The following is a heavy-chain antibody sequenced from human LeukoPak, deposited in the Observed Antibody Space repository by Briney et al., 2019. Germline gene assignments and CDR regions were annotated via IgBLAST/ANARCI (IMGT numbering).Heavy chain of an antibody. CDR1: GFTFSSYS. D-gene: IGHD3-3*01. Sequence: PGGSLRLSCAASGFTFSSYSMDWVRQAPGKGLEWVSSISSSSSYIYYADSVKGRFTISRDNAKNSLYLQMDSLRAEDTAVYYCARVGYDFWSGYPTNWFDPWGRGTLVTVSS. CDR3: ARVGYDFWSGYPTNWFDP. J-gene: IGHJ5*02. CDR2: ISSSSSYI. V-gene: IGHV3-21*01.